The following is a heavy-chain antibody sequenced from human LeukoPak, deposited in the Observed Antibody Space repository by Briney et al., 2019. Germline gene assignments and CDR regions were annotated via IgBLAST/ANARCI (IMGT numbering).Heavy chain of an antibody. CDR2: ISSSSTYI. D-gene: IGHD3-10*01. J-gene: IGHJ4*02. CDR1: GFIFTTYS. V-gene: IGHV3-21*01. Sequence: GGSLRLSCAASGFIFTTYSVNWVRQAPGKGLEWVSSISSSSTYISYADSVEGRFTISRDNAKNSLYPQMNSLRAEDTALYYCARVFSGNYYSGFDYWGQGTLVTVSS. CDR3: ARVFSGNYYSGFDY.